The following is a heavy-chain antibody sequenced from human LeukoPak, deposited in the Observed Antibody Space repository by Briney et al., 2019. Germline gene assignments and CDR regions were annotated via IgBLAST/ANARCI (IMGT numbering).Heavy chain of an antibody. Sequence: SETLSLTCTVSGGSISSYYWSWIRKPPGKGLEWIGCIYYSGSTNYNPSLKSRVTISVDTSKNQFSLKLSSVTAADTAVYYCAREDEGLLDYWGPGTLVTVSP. CDR2: IYYSGST. J-gene: IGHJ4*02. V-gene: IGHV4-59*01. CDR3: AREDEGLLDY. CDR1: GGSISSYY.